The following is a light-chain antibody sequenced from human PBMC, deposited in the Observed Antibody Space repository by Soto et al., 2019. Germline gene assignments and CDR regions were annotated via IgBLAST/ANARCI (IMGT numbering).Light chain of an antibody. V-gene: IGKV1-39*01. Sequence: DIRLTLSPSSVSASVGDSVTITCRASQNIRTYLNWYQQKPGRAPKLLIHSASALPSGVPSRFSGSGSGTEFTLTMSGLQPEDFATYYCQQGHSTPYTFGQGTKVDIK. CDR3: QQGHSTPYT. J-gene: IGKJ2*01. CDR1: QNIRTY. CDR2: SAS.